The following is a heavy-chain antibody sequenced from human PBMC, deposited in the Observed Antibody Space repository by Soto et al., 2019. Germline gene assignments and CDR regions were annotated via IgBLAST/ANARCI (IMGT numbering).Heavy chain of an antibody. CDR1: GGSISSYY. V-gene: IGHV4-59*01. Sequence: SETLSLTCTVSGGSISSYYWSWIRQPPGKGLEWIGYIYYSGSTNYNPSLKSRVTISVDTSKNQFSLKLSSVTAADTAVYYCARGIIDRYVLDYWGQGTLVIVSS. J-gene: IGHJ4*02. CDR3: ARGIIDRYVLDY. D-gene: IGHD3-10*02. CDR2: IYYSGST.